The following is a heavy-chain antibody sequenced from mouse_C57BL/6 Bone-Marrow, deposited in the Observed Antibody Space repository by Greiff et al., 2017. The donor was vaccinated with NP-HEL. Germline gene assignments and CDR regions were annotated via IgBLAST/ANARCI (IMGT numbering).Heavy chain of an antibody. CDR2: IDPSDTET. CDR3: ARVRAQATYYYAMDY. Sequence: QVQLQQPGAELVRPGSSVKLSCKASGYTFTSYWMHWVKQRPIQGLEWIGNIDPSDTETHYNQKFKDKATLTVDKSSSTAYMQLSSLTSEDSAVYYCARVRAQATYYYAMDYWGQGTSVTVSS. CDR1: GYTFTSYW. J-gene: IGHJ4*01. D-gene: IGHD3-2*02. V-gene: IGHV1-52*01.